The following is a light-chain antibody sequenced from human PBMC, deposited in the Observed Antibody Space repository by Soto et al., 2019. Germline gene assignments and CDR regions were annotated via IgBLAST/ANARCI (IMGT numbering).Light chain of an antibody. V-gene: IGLV2-23*01. J-gene: IGLJ1*01. CDR2: EGT. CDR3: CSYASTGTYV. CDR1: SSDVGNYNL. Sequence: QSVLTQPASVSGSPGQSIAISCTGTSSDVGNYNLVSWYQQHSGKAPKLMIYEGTKRPSGVSGRFSGSKSGNTASLTISGLQAEDEADYYCCSYASTGTYVFGTGTKVTVL.